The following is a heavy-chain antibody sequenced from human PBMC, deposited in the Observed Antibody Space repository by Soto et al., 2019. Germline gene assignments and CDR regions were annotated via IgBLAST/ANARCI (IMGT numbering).Heavy chain of an antibody. CDR2: TYYRSTWHY. D-gene: IGHD1-26*01. CDR1: GDSVSSNSAG. CDR3: ARGEQYSGRIFDY. J-gene: IGHJ4*01. V-gene: IGHV6-1*01. Sequence: QVQLQQSGPGLVKPSQTLSLTCAITGDSVSSNSAGWSWVRQSPSRGLEWLGRTYYRSTWHYEYAVSVRGRITINPDTSKNQYSLQLNSVTPEDTAVYFCARGEQYSGRIFDYWGQGTLVTVSS.